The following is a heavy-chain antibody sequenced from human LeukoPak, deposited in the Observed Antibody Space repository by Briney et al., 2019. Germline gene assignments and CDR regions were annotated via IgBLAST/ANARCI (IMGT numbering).Heavy chain of an antibody. V-gene: IGHV3-30*03. CDR3: ARDALGGNGVNWYFDL. J-gene: IGHJ2*01. CDR2: ISYDGSIK. CDR1: GFTFSTYA. Sequence: PGGSLRLSCAASGFTFSTYAMHWVRQAPGRGLEWVTVISYDGSIKYYADSVKGRFTISRDNSKNTVYLQMHSLRDEDTAVYYCARDALGGNGVNWYFDLWGRGTLVTVSS. D-gene: IGHD4-23*01.